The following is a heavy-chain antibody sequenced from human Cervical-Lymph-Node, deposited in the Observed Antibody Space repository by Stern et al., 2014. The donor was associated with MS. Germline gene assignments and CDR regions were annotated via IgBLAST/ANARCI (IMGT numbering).Heavy chain of an antibody. D-gene: IGHD4-17*01. J-gene: IGHJ4*02. CDR3: ARDYGDYAFDY. V-gene: IGHV5-51*01. CDR1: GYSFTANW. Sequence: EVQLVESGAEVKKPGDSLKISCKGSGYSFTANWIAWVRQMHGKGLEWMGIIYPGESDTRYSPSFQGQVTISADKSISTAYRQWSSLKASDTAMYYCARDYGDYAFDYWGQGTLVTVSS. CDR2: IYPGESDT.